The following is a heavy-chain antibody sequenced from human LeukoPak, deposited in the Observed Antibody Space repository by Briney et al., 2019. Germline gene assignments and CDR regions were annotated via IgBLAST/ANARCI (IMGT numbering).Heavy chain of an antibody. V-gene: IGHV4-39*07. Sequence: LRLSCAASGFTFSSYGMHWVRQAPGKGLEWIGSIYYSGSTYYNPSLKSRVTISVDTSKNQFSLKLSSVTAADTAVYYCARDGLMVYYYYYGMDVWGQGTTVTVSS. CDR2: IYYSGST. CDR1: GFTFSSYG. J-gene: IGHJ6*02. CDR3: ARDGLMVYYYYYGMDV. D-gene: IGHD2-8*01.